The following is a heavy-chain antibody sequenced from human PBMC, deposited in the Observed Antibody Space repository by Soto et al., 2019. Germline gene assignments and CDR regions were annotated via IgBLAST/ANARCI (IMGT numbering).Heavy chain of an antibody. V-gene: IGHV3-13*01. J-gene: IGHJ6*02. CDR1: GFTFSSYD. Sequence: QPGGSLRLSCAASGFTFSSYDMHWVRQATGKGLEWVSAIGTAGDTYYPGSVKGRFTISRENAKNSLYLQMNSLRAGDTAVYYCARYQGNWNYGGMDVWGQGTTVTVSS. CDR2: IGTAGDT. D-gene: IGHD1-1*01. CDR3: ARYQGNWNYGGMDV.